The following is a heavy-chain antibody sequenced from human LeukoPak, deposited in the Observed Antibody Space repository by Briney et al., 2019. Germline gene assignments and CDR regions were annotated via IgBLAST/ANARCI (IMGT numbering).Heavy chain of an antibody. CDR1: GGSISSSSYY. V-gene: IGHV4-39*02. J-gene: IGHJ4*02. CDR2: ICYSGST. CDR3: ARDRIVGATTYFDY. D-gene: IGHD1-26*01. Sequence: PSETLSLTCTVSGGSISSSSYYWGWIRQPPGKGLEWIGSICYSGSTYYNPSLKSRVTISVDTSKNQFSLKLSSVTAADTAVYYCARDRIVGATTYFDYWGQGTLVTVSS.